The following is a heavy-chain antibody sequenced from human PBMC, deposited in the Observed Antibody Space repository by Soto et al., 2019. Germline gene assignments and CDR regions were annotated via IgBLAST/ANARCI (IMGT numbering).Heavy chain of an antibody. D-gene: IGHD3-22*01. CDR1: GGSISSYY. CDR3: ARGRDPHAYYYDSSGYYAWFDP. Sequence: PSETLSLTCTVSGGSISSYYWSWIRQPPGKGLEWIGYIYYSGSTNYNPSLKSRVTISVDTSKNQFSLKLSSVTVADTAVYYCARGRDPHAYYYDSSGYYAWFDPWGQGTLVTVSS. V-gene: IGHV4-59*01. CDR2: IYYSGST. J-gene: IGHJ5*02.